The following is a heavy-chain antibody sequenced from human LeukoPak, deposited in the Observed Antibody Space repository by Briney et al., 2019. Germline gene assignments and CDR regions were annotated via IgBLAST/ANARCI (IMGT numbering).Heavy chain of an antibody. CDR2: IYPGDSDT. D-gene: IGHD5-18*01. J-gene: IGHJ4*02. CDR3: ARAPTWIQLWFDY. V-gene: IGHV5-51*01. CDR1: GYIFTSYW. Sequence: GESLKISCKGSGYIFTSYWIGWVRQMPGKGLEWMGIIYPGDSDTKYSPSFQGQVTISADKSISTVYLQWSSLKASDTAIYYCARAPTWIQLWFDYWGRGTLVTVSS.